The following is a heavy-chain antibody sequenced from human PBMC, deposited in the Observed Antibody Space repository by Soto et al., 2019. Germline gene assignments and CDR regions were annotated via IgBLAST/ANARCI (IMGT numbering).Heavy chain of an antibody. CDR1: GFTFSSYA. CDR2: ISGSGGST. CDR3: AKTGGVGRFPSMDV. D-gene: IGHD2-8*02. Sequence: GGSLRLSCAASGFTFSSYAMSWVRQAPGKGLEWVSAISGSGGSTYYADSVKGRFTISRDNSKNTLYLQMNSLRAQDTAVYYCAKTGGVGRFPSMDVWGPGTTVTFSS. V-gene: IGHV3-23*01. J-gene: IGHJ6*02.